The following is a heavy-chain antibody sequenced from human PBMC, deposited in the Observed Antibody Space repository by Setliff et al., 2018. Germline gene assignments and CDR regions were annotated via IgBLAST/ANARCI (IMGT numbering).Heavy chain of an antibody. J-gene: IGHJ6*02. Sequence: SETLSLTCTVSGGSVSPYFWSWIRQPPGKGLEWIGYIYHNGNTNFNPSLKTRVTMSVDPSKNQFALNLRSVTAADTAVYYCVRDRTAYSYGLDVWAQGTTVTVSS. CDR3: VRDRTAYSYGLDV. CDR1: GGSVSPYF. V-gene: IGHV4-59*02. CDR2: IYHNGNT. D-gene: IGHD5-18*01.